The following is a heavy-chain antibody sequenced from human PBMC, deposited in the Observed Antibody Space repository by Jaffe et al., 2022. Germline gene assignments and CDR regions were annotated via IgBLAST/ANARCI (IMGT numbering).Heavy chain of an antibody. D-gene: IGHD3-22*01. V-gene: IGHV1-69*05. CDR2: IIPIFGTA. J-gene: IGHJ5*02. Sequence: QVQLVQSGAEVKKPGSSVKVSCKASGGTFSSYAISWVRQAPGQGLEWMGGIIPIFGTANYAQKFQGRVTITTDESTSTAYMELSSLRSEDTAVYYCARVRNYYDSSGKGNWFDPWGQGTLVTVSS. CDR1: GGTFSSYA. CDR3: ARVRNYYDSSGKGNWFDP.